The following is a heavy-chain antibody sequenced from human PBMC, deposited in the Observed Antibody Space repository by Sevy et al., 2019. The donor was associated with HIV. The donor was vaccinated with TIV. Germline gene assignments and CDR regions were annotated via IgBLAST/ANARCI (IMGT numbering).Heavy chain of an antibody. J-gene: IGHJ3*02. CDR3: AKDMILVVGEALDI. D-gene: IGHD2-8*02. V-gene: IGHV3-23*01. Sequence: GGSLRLSCEASEVTFSNYAMSWVRQGPGKGLEWVSSISGSGGETYYAESVKGRFTISRDKLKNMWYLQMNSLRAEDTAVYYCAKDMILVVGEALDIWGQGTMVTVSS. CDR1: EVTFSNYA. CDR2: ISGSGGET.